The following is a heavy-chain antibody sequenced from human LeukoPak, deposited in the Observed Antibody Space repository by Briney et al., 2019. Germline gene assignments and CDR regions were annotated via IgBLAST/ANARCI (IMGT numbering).Heavy chain of an antibody. CDR3: ARGRRRTSITVIQTTAAAFDI. J-gene: IGHJ3*02. D-gene: IGHD3-22*01. V-gene: IGHV4-34*01. CDR1: GGSFSGYY. Sequence: SETLSLTCAVYGGSFSGYYWSWIRQPPGKGLEWLGEINHSGGNNYNPSLKGRVTIPVATSKNQFSWKVSSVTAADTAVYYCARGRRRTSITVIQTTAAAFDIWGQGTMVTVSS. CDR2: INHSGGN.